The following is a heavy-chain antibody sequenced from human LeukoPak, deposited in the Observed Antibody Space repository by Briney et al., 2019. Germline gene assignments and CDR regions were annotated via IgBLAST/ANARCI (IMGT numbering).Heavy chain of an antibody. CDR1: GGTFSSYT. Sequence: GSSVKVSCKASGGTFSSYTISWVRQAPGQGLEWMGRIIPILGIANYAQKFQGRVTITADKSTSTAYMELSSLRSEDTAVYYCARDYNDFWSQFRCYMDVWGKGTTVTVSS. V-gene: IGHV1-69*04. J-gene: IGHJ6*03. CDR3: ARDYNDFWSQFRCYMDV. CDR2: IIPILGIA. D-gene: IGHD3-3*01.